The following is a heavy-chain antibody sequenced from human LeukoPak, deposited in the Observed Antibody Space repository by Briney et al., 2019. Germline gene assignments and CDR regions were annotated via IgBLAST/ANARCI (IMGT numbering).Heavy chain of an antibody. J-gene: IGHJ4*02. Sequence: GGSLRFSCAASGFTFSSYARSWVRQAPGKGLEWVSAISGSGGSTYYADSVKGRFTISRDNSKNTLYLQMNSLRAEDTAVYYCAKDPDKFGGVMSDYWGQGTLVTVSS. CDR1: GFTFSSYA. CDR3: AKDPDKFGGVMSDY. D-gene: IGHD3-16*01. CDR2: ISGSGGST. V-gene: IGHV3-23*01.